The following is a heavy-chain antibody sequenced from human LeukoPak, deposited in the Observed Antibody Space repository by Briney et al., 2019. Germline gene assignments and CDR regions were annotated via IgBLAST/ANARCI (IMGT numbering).Heavy chain of an antibody. Sequence: GSSVKVSCKASGGTFSSYAISWLRQAPGQGLEWMGRIIPIFGTANYAQKFQGRVTITTDESTSTAYMELSSLRSEDTAVYYCARGSGYSYGFGYWGQGTLVTVSS. V-gene: IGHV1-69*05. CDR2: IIPIFGTA. J-gene: IGHJ4*02. D-gene: IGHD5-18*01. CDR3: ARGSGYSYGFGY. CDR1: GGTFSSYA.